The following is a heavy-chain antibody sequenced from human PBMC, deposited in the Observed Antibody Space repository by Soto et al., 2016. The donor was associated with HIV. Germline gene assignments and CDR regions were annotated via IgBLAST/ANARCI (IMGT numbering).Heavy chain of an antibody. CDR3: ARTYCSGRNCYSDY. J-gene: IGHJ4*02. CDR1: GYTFTGYY. V-gene: IGHV1-2*02. D-gene: IGHD2-15*01. Sequence: QVQLVQSGAEVKKPGASVKVSCRASGYTFTGYYMHWVRQAPGQGLEWVGWINPNSGGTNYAQKFQGRVTMTSDTSISTACMELSRLTAADTAVFYCARTYCSGRNCYSDYWGQGTLVTVSA. CDR2: INPNSGGT.